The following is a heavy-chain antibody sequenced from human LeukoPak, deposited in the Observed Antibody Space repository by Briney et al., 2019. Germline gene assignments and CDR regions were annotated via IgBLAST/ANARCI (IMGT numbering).Heavy chain of an antibody. Sequence: TSETLSLTCAVSGGSIFSSNWWSWVRQPPGKGLEWIGQIFHSGSTSYSPSLKSRVTISVDKSKNQFSLKLTSVTAADTAVYYCARLRYYSESNANNRFDYWGQGTLVTVSS. CDR2: IFHSGST. J-gene: IGHJ4*02. D-gene: IGHD3-22*01. V-gene: IGHV4-4*02. CDR3: ARLRYYSESNANNRFDY. CDR1: GGSIFSSNW.